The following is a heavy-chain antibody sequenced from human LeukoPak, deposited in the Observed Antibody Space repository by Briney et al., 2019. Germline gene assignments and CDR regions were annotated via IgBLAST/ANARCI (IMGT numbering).Heavy chain of an antibody. Sequence: SETLSLTCAVHGGSFRGYSWTWIRQPPGKGLEWIGEIDHSGSAKYNSSLKSRLPMSVDTSTNQVSLKLKSVTAADAAVYYCARGLELWFEGTGHWFDAWGQGTRVIVSS. V-gene: IGHV4-34*01. CDR1: GGSFRGYS. D-gene: IGHD3-10*01. J-gene: IGHJ5*02. CDR2: IDHSGSA. CDR3: ARGLELWFEGTGHWFDA.